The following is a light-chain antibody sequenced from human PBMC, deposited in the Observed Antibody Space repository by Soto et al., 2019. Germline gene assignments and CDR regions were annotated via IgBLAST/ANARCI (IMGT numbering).Light chain of an antibody. CDR3: SSYTSSSTRHV. V-gene: IGLV2-14*01. CDR2: EVS. CDR1: SSDVGGHNY. J-gene: IGLJ1*01. Sequence: QSALTQPASVSGSPGQSITISCSGTSSDVGGHNYVSWYQQHPGKAPKLMIYEVSNRPSGVSNRFSGSKSGNTASLTISGLQDEDEADYYCSSYTSSSTRHVFGTGTKLTVL.